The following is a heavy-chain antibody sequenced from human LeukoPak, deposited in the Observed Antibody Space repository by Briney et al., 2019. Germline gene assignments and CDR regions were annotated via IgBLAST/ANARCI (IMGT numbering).Heavy chain of an antibody. D-gene: IGHD5-24*01. Sequence: GGSLRVSCAASGLSFSNYSMSWVRQAPGKGLEWVSSISRTSLFKYYADSLKGRVTIPRDNAQNSPYLQMNSLRAEDTAVYYCTSSRDGYNYEPYYFDYWGQGTLVTVSS. CDR2: ISRTSLFK. J-gene: IGHJ4*02. V-gene: IGHV3-21*06. CDR1: GLSFSNYS. CDR3: TSSRDGYNYEPYYFDY.